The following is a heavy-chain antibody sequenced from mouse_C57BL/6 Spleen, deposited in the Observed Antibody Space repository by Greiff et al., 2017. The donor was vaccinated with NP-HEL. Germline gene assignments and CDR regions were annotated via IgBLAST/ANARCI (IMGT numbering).Heavy chain of an antibody. CDR3: ARSDYGSSYDFDY. Sequence: QVQLQQSGPELVKPGASVTISCKASGYAFSSSWMNWVKQRPGKGLEWIGRIYPGDGDTNYNGKFKGKATLTADKSSSTAYMQLSSLTSEDSAVYFCARSDYGSSYDFDYWGQGTTLTVSS. CDR1: GYAFSSSW. CDR2: IYPGDGDT. D-gene: IGHD1-1*01. J-gene: IGHJ2*01. V-gene: IGHV1-82*01.